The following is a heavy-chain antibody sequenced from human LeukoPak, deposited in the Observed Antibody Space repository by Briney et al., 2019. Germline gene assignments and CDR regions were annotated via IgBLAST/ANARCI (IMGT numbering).Heavy chain of an antibody. CDR3: ARAMVTTRNAMDV. CDR1: GFTFSSYC. CDR2: INGDGTST. D-gene: IGHD4-17*01. J-gene: IGHJ6*02. V-gene: IGHV3-74*01. Sequence: GGSLRLSCAASGFTFSSYCMHWVRQAPGMGLVWVSRINGDGTSTNYADSVKGRFTISRDNAKNTLYLQMNSLRAEDTTVYYCARAMVTTRNAMDVWGQGTTVTVSS.